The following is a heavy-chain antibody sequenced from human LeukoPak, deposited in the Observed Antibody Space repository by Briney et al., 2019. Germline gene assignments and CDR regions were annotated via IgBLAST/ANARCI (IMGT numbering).Heavy chain of an antibody. V-gene: IGHV3-33*08. CDR3: ARSFLMSFGELLSGGFDV. Sequence: PGRSLRLSCAASGFTFSSYGMHWVRQAPGKGLEWVAVIWYGGSNKYYADSVKGRFTISRDNSKNTLYLQMNSLRAEDTAVYFCARSFLMSFGELLSGGFDVWGQGAMVTVSS. CDR2: IWYGGSNK. D-gene: IGHD3-10*01. CDR1: GFTFSSYG. J-gene: IGHJ3*01.